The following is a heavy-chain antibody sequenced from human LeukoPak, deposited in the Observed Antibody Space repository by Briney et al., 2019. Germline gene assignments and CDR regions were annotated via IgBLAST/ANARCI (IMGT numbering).Heavy chain of an antibody. CDR3: AREVMGGYYYEWRVTNWFDP. CDR1: EFSVGSNY. V-gene: IGHV3-66*02. CDR2: IYSGGST. Sequence: PGGSLRLSCAASEFSVGSNYMTWVRQAPGKGLEWVSLIYSGGSTYYADSVKGRFTISRDNSKNTLYLQMNSLRAEDTAVYYCAREVMGGYYYEWRVTNWFDPWGQGTLVTVSS. D-gene: IGHD3-22*01. J-gene: IGHJ5*02.